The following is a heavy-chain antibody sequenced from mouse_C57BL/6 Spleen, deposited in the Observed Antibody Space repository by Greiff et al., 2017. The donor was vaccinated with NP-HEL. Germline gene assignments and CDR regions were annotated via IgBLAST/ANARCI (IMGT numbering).Heavy chain of an antibody. CDR2: ISSGSSTI. D-gene: IGHD1-1*01. Sequence: EVKLMESGGGLVKPGGSLKLSCAASGFTFSDYGMHWVRQAPEKGLEWVAYISSGSSTIYYADTVKGRFTISRDNAKNTLFLQMTSLRSEDTAMYYCARPEGSSYWFAYWGQGTLVTVSA. CDR3: ARPEGSSYWFAY. CDR1: GFTFSDYG. V-gene: IGHV5-17*01. J-gene: IGHJ3*01.